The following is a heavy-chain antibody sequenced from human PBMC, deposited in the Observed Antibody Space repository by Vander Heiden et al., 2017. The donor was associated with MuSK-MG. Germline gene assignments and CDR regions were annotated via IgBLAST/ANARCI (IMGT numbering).Heavy chain of an antibody. CDR3: ARGAYYYGSGRLDY. Sequence: QVQLVESGGGVVQPGRALRLACAASGFTFRSYAMHWVRQAPGKGLEWVAVISYEGSNKYDADSVKGRFTISRDNSKNTLYLQMNSLRAEDTAVYDCARGAYYYGSGRLDYWGQGTLGTVSS. D-gene: IGHD3-10*01. CDR1: GFTFRSYA. CDR2: ISYEGSNK. V-gene: IGHV3-30-3*01. J-gene: IGHJ4*02.